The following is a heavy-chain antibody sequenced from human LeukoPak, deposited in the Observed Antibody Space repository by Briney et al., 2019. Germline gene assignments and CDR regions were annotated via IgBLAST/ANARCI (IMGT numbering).Heavy chain of an antibody. CDR1: GGSISSSRYY. D-gene: IGHD3-22*01. J-gene: IGHJ3*02. Sequence: PSDPLSLTCTVSGGSISSSRYYWGWIRQPPGKGLEWIGSIYYSGSTYYNPSLKSRVTISVDTSKNQYSLKLSSVTAADTAVYYCARSISDSSGGDAFDIWGQGTMVTVSS. V-gene: IGHV4-39*07. CDR2: IYYSGST. CDR3: ARSISDSSGGDAFDI.